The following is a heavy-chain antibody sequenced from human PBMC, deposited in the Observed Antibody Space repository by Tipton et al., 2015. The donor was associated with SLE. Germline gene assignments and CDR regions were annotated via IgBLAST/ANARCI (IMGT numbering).Heavy chain of an antibody. CDR1: GFTFSSYS. V-gene: IGHV3-21*01. CDR2: IRSSSSYI. J-gene: IGHJ4*02. Sequence: SLRLSCAASGFTFSSYSMNWVRQAPGKGLEWVSSIRSSSSYIYYADSVKGRFTISRDNAKNSLYLQMNSLRAEDTAVYYCARGPFPGDPRAPFDYWGQGTLVTVSS. CDR3: ARGPFPGDPRAPFDY. D-gene: IGHD3-16*01.